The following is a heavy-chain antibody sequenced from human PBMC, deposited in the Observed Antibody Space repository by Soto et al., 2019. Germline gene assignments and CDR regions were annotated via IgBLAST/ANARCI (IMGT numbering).Heavy chain of an antibody. Sequence: QVQLVESGGGVVQPGRSLRLSCAASGFTFSSYGMHWVRQAPGKGLEWVAVISYDGSNKYYADSVKGRFTISRDNSKNTLYLQMNSLRAEDTAVYYCAKRATVTTAGPGMDVWGQGTTVTVSS. J-gene: IGHJ6*02. V-gene: IGHV3-30*18. CDR1: GFTFSSYG. CDR3: AKRATVTTAGPGMDV. CDR2: ISYDGSNK. D-gene: IGHD4-17*01.